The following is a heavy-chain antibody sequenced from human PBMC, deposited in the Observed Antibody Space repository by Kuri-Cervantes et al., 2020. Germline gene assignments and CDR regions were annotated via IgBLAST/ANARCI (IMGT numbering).Heavy chain of an antibody. Sequence: AAVKDSCNAPPHTPTELPMHWVRQAPAKGLEWMGGFDPEDGETIYAPKFQGRVTMTEDTSTDTAYLVLSSLRSEDTAVYYCATGDDILTGYQPYYYYYGMDVWGQGTTVTVSS. CDR2: FDPEDGET. D-gene: IGHD3-9*01. V-gene: IGHV1-24*01. CDR3: ATGDDILTGYQPYYYYYGMDV. CDR1: PHTPTELP. J-gene: IGHJ6*02.